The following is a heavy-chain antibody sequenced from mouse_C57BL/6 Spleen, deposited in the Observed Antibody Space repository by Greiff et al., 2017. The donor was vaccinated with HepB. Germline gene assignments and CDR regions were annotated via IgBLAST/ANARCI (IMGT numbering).Heavy chain of an antibody. CDR3: ARRDGSSYGFAY. CDR1: GFTFSDYG. CDR2: ISSGSSTI. D-gene: IGHD1-1*01. V-gene: IGHV5-17*01. J-gene: IGHJ3*01. Sequence: EVQLVESGGGLVKPGGSLKLSCAASGFTFSDYGMHWVRQAPEQGLEWVAYISSGSSTIYYADTVKGRFTISRDNAKNTLFLQMTSLRSEDTAMYYCARRDGSSYGFAYWGQGTLVTVSA.